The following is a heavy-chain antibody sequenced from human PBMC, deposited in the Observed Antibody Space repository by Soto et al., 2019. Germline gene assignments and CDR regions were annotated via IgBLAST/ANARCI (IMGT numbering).Heavy chain of an antibody. V-gene: IGHV1-69*01. CDR1: GGSFNRHT. Sequence: QVQLVQSGAEVRKPGSSVRVSCKASGGSFNRHTISWVRQAPGQGLEWMGGIIPIFGTANHAQKFQGRVTIIADESTSTVYLELSSLRSDDTAIYYCAGGLGYDSTDYYYAYWGQGTLVIVSS. J-gene: IGHJ4*02. D-gene: IGHD3-22*01. CDR2: IIPIFGTA. CDR3: AGGLGYDSTDYYYAY.